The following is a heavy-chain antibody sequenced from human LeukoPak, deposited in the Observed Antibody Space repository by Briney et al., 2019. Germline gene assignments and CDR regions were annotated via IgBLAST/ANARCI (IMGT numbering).Heavy chain of an antibody. CDR3: ARSASVTPTEFDY. V-gene: IGHV3-23*01. J-gene: IGHJ4*02. Sequence: GESLRLFCSASGFTFSTYAMTWVRQAPGEGLKWVSAISGGGSGTYYVHSVKGRFTISRDNSKNTLYLQMISLRAEDTAVYYCARSASVTPTEFDYWGRGALVTVSS. CDR1: GFTFSTYA. D-gene: IGHD4-17*01. CDR2: ISGGGSGT.